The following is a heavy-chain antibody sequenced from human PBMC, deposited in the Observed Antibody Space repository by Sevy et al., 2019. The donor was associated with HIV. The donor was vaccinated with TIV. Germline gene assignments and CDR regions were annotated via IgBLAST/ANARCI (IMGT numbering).Heavy chain of an antibody. D-gene: IGHD1-7*01. CDR1: GFTFSNYH. V-gene: IGHV3-21*01. J-gene: IGHJ4*02. CDR3: ARDRRNYGGQYFDY. Sequence: GGSLRLSCAASGFTFSNYHMNWVRQAPGKGLEWVSSISTSSNYIYYADSVRGRFTISRDNAKNSLYLQMNSLRAEDTAVYYCARDRRNYGGQYFDYWGQGTLVTVSS. CDR2: ISTSSNYI.